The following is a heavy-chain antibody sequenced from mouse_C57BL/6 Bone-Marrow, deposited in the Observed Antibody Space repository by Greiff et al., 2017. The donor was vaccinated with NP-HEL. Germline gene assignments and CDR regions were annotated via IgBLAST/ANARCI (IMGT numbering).Heavy chain of an antibody. V-gene: IGHV2-6-1*01. CDR3: ARHTDYGSSYGNYYAMDY. CDR2: IWSDGST. CDR1: GFSLTSYG. Sequence: VQLKESGPGLVAPSQSLSITCTVSGFSLTSYGVHWVRQPPGKGLEWLVVIWSDGSTTYNSALKSRLSISKDNSKSQVFLKMNSLQTDDTAMYYCARHTDYGSSYGNYYAMDYWGQGTSVTVSS. D-gene: IGHD1-1*01. J-gene: IGHJ4*01.